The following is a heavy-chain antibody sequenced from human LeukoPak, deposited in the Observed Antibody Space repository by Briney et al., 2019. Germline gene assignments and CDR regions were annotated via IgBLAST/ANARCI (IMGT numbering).Heavy chain of an antibody. J-gene: IGHJ4*02. D-gene: IGHD3-10*01. Sequence: GGSLRLSCAASGFTFSDYYMSWIRQAPGKGLEWVSYISSSGSTIYYADSVKGRFTISRDNAKNSLYLQMDSLRAEDTSVDYXXXXXXXXXXGSYYNFHDYWGQGTLVTVSS. CDR3: XXXXXXXXXGSYYNFHDY. CDR2: ISSSGSTI. V-gene: IGHV3-11*01. CDR1: GFTFSDYY.